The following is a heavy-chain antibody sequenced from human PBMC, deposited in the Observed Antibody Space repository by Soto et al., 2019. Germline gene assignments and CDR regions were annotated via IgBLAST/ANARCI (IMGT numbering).Heavy chain of an antibody. J-gene: IGHJ4*02. D-gene: IGHD1-26*01. CDR3: AKVDGYAGTSGGTDY. V-gene: IGHV1-69*01. Sequence: QVQLVQSGAEVKKPGSSVKVSCKVSGGTFSSYPISWVRRAPGQGLEWMGGIVPIFRRTDYAQKFQGRVTITADESTSTAHMELSSQRSDGTAVYYCAKVDGYAGTSGGTDYWGQGTPVTVAP. CDR1: GGTFSSYP. CDR2: IVPIFRRT.